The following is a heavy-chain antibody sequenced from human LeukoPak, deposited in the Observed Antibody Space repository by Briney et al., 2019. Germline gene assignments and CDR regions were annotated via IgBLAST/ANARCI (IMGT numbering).Heavy chain of an antibody. Sequence: SETLSLTCTVSGGSISSYYWSWIRQPPGKGLEWIGSIYYSGSTYYNPSLKSRVTISVDTSKNQFSLKLSSVTAADTAVYYCARRAIVVVPAAPADAFDIWGQGTMVTVSS. V-gene: IGHV4-39*01. CDR3: ARRAIVVVPAAPADAFDI. J-gene: IGHJ3*02. CDR1: GGSISSYY. D-gene: IGHD2-2*01. CDR2: IYYSGST.